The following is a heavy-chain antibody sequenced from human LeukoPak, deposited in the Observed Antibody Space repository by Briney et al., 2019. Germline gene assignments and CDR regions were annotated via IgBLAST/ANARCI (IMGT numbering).Heavy chain of an antibody. J-gene: IGHJ4*02. CDR3: ARGYSSGWYYDY. CDR2: IYFSGST. CDR1: GGSISPYY. Sequence: ETLXLTCTVSGGSISPYYWSWIRQPPGKGLEWIGYIYFSGSTNYSPSLKSRVTMLLDTSKNQFSLKLSSVTAADTAVYYCARGYSSGWYYDYWGQGTLVTVSS. D-gene: IGHD6-19*01. V-gene: IGHV4-59*01.